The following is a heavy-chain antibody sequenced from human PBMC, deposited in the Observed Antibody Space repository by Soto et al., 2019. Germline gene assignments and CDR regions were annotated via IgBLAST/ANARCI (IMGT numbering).Heavy chain of an antibody. D-gene: IGHD6-19*01. Sequence: EVQLVESGGALVQPGGSLRLSCAASGFTFSSYSMNWVRQAPGKGLEWVSYISSSSSTIYYADSVKGRFTISRDNAKNSLYLQMNSLRAEDTAVYYCARQWLVRAKYFDYWGQGTLVTVSS. CDR1: GFTFSSYS. CDR2: ISSSSSTI. CDR3: ARQWLVRAKYFDY. V-gene: IGHV3-48*01. J-gene: IGHJ4*02.